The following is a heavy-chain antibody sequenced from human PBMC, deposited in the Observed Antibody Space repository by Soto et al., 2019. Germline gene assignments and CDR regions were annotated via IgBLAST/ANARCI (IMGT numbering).Heavy chain of an antibody. Sequence: GGSLRISCAASGFTFSSYSMNWAGQAPGKGLEWVSSISSSSSYIYYADSVKGRFTISRDNAKNSLYLQMNSLRAEDTAVDYCARDDYYDSSGYLAPLDYWGQGT. V-gene: IGHV3-21*01. CDR3: ARDDYYDSSGYLAPLDY. D-gene: IGHD3-22*01. CDR2: ISSSSSYI. CDR1: GFTFSSYS. J-gene: IGHJ4*02.